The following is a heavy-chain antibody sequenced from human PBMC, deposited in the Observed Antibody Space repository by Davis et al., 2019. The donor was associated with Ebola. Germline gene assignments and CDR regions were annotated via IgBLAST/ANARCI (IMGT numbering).Heavy chain of an antibody. J-gene: IGHJ5*02. V-gene: IGHV4-34*01. Sequence: SETLSLTCAVYGRSFSGYYWSWIRQPPGKGLEWIGEINHSGSTNYNPSLKSRVTISVDTSKNQFSLKLSSVTAADTAVYYCARVRHYYGSGSYSPWGRGTLVTVSS. CDR3: ARVRHYYGSGSYSP. D-gene: IGHD3-10*01. CDR1: GRSFSGYY. CDR2: INHSGST.